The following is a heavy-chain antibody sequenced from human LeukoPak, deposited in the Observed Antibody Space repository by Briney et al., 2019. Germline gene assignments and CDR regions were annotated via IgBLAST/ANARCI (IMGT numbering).Heavy chain of an antibody. V-gene: IGHV1-69*13. Sequence: SVKVSCKASGGTFSSYAISWVRQAPGQGLEWMGGIIPIFGTANYAQKFQGRVTITADESTSTAYVELSSLRSEDTAVYYCARVLMVRGVPSGGDYWGQGTLVTVSS. CDR1: GGTFSSYA. CDR2: IIPIFGTA. CDR3: ARVLMVRGVPSGGDY. D-gene: IGHD3-10*01. J-gene: IGHJ4*02.